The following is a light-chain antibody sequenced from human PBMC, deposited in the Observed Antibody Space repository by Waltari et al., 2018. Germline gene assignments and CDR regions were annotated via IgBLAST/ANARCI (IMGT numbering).Light chain of an antibody. CDR2: EVY. V-gene: IGLV2-14*01. Sequence: QSALTQPASVSESPGQSVTISCTGTSSDIGHYNHVSWYQQHPGKAPKLIIFEVYDRPSGVSDRFSASKSANTVSLTITGRQAEDESDYYCSSYTNSSTWVFGGGTSLTVL. J-gene: IGLJ3*02. CDR1: SSDIGHYNH. CDR3: SSYTNSSTWV.